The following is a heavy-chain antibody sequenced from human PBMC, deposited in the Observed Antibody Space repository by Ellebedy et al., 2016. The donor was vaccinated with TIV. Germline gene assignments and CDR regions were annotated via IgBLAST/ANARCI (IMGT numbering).Heavy chain of an antibody. V-gene: IGHV3-66*01. D-gene: IGHD6-19*01. J-gene: IGHJ4*02. CDR2: IYSGGST. CDR3: AREGPYSSGWIFDY. Sequence: PGGSLRLSCAASGFTFSSYAMSWVRQAPGKGLEWVSVIYSGGSTYYADSVKGRFTISRDNSKNTLYLQMNSLRAEDTAVYYCAREGPYSSGWIFDYWGQGTLVTVSS. CDR1: GFTFSSYA.